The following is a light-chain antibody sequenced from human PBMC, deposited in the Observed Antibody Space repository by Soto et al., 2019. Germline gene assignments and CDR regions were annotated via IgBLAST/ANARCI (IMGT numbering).Light chain of an antibody. J-gene: IGLJ2*01. CDR3: CSYAGSYTLV. CDR1: SSDVGGYHY. V-gene: IGLV2-11*01. CDR2: DVN. Sequence: QSALTQPRSVSGSPGQSVTLSCTGTSSDVGGYHYVSWYQHHRGKAPKIIIYDVNKRPSGVPDCFSGSKSGNTASLTISGLQTEDEADYYCCSYAGSYTLVFGGGTKVTVL.